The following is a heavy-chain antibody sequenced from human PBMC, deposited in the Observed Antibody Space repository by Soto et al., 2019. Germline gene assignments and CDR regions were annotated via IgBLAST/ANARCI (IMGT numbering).Heavy chain of an antibody. CDR1: GGSFSGYY. D-gene: IGHD1-20*01. CDR2: INHSGST. V-gene: IGHV4-34*01. Sequence: SETLSLTCAVYGGSFSGYYWSWIRQPPGKGLEWIGEINHSGSTNYNPSLKSRVTISVDTSKNQFSLKLSSVTAADTAVYYCARGRGGYNWNKPPGYWGQGTLVTVSS. CDR3: ARGRGGYNWNKPPGY. J-gene: IGHJ4*02.